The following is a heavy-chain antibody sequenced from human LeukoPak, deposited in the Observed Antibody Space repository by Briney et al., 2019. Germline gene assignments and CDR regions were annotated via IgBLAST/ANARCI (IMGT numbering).Heavy chain of an antibody. CDR3: AKPTRGSGSFLIDY. V-gene: IGHV3-33*06. J-gene: IGHJ4*02. CDR1: GFSFSNYG. Sequence: QAGGSLRRSCAASGFSFSNYGMHWVRQAPGKGLEWVAVIWDDGSYKYYADSVKGRFTISRDNSENTLYLQMNSLRAEDTAVYYCAKPTRGSGSFLIDYWGQGTLVTVSS. CDR2: IWDDGSYK. D-gene: IGHD1-26*01.